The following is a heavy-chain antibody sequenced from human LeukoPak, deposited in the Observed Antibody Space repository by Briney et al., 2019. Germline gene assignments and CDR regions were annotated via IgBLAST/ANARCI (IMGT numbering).Heavy chain of an antibody. D-gene: IGHD3-22*01. Sequence: SETLSLTCTVSGGSISSSSYYWGWIRQPPGKGLEWIGSIYYSGSTHYNPSLKSRVTISVDTSKNQFSLKLSSVTAADTALYYCARDSNGFYYFNYWGQGTLVTVSS. J-gene: IGHJ4*02. V-gene: IGHV4-39*02. CDR1: GGSISSSSYY. CDR2: IYYSGST. CDR3: ARDSNGFYYFNY.